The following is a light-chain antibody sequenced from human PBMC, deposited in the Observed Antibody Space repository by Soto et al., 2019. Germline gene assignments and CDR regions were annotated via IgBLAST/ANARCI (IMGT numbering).Light chain of an antibody. CDR1: QSVSSFY. CDR3: QQYFTSPGR. J-gene: IGKJ1*01. CDR2: GAS. V-gene: IGKV3-20*01. Sequence: EIVFSQSPGTLSLSPGERATLSCRASQSVSSFYLAWYQHKPGQAPRLLIYGASSRATGIPDRFSGSGSGTDFTLSISRLEPEDFAVYYCQQYFTSPGRFGQGTKVDIK.